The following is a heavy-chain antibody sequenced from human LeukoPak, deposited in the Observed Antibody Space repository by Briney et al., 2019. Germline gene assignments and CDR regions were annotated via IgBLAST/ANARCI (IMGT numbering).Heavy chain of an antibody. CDR1: GFDFSDYY. V-gene: IGHV3-7*01. Sequence: PGGSLRLFCAASGFDFSDYYMSWIRQAPGKGLEWVANIKQDGSEKYYVDSVKGRFTISRDNAKNSLYLQMNSLRAEDTAVYYCARELYDILTGYYYYYYYYMDVWGKGTTVTVSS. CDR3: ARELYDILTGYYYYYYYYMDV. J-gene: IGHJ6*03. CDR2: IKQDGSEK. D-gene: IGHD3-9*01.